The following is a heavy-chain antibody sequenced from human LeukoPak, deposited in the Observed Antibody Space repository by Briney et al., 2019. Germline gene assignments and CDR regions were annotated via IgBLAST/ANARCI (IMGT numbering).Heavy chain of an antibody. CDR2: LKLYDGSV. CDR1: GYSFIRYH. Sequence: ASVEVSCKASGYSFIRYHIHWVRQAPGQGLEWMGVLKLYDGSVSHAQKFQGRVTMTRDTSISTAYMELSRLRSDDTAVYYCARAIYYDSSGYYLPYFQHWGQGTLVTVSS. J-gene: IGHJ1*01. D-gene: IGHD3-22*01. V-gene: IGHV1-46*01. CDR3: ARAIYYDSSGYYLPYFQH.